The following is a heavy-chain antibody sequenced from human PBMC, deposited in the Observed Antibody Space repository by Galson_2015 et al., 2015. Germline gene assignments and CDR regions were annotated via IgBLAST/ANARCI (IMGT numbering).Heavy chain of an antibody. Sequence: SLRLSCAASGFSFSSYWMTWVRQAPGKGLEWVANINQDGSEKYYVDSVRGRFTISRDNANNSLYLQMNSLRAEDTAVYYCARRQLSLYCGTTTSCHVRYEGLDVWGQGTTVTVSS. CDR3: ARRQLSLYCGTTTSCHVRYEGLDV. V-gene: IGHV3-7*01. CDR2: INQDGSEK. D-gene: IGHD2-2*01. J-gene: IGHJ6*02. CDR1: GFSFSSYW.